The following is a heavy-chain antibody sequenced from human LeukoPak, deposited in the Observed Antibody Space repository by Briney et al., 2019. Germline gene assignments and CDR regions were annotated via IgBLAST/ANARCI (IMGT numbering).Heavy chain of an antibody. CDR3: ASLSNAFTPLDY. CDR2: IYTSGST. V-gene: IGHV4-61*02. CDR1: GGSISSGSYY. D-gene: IGHD2-2*01. J-gene: IGHJ4*02. Sequence: SETLSLTCTVSGGSISSGSYYWSWIRQPAGKGLEWIGRIYTSGSTNYNPSLKSRVTISVDTSKNQFSLKLSSVTAADTAVYYCASLSNAFTPLDYWGQGTLVTVSS.